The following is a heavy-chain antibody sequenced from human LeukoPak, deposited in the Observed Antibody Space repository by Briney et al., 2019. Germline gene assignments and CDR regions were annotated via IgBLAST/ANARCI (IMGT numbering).Heavy chain of an antibody. CDR1: GGSISSSSYY. CDR3: ARDLEANPHCSSTSCYNVWFDP. D-gene: IGHD2-2*02. V-gene: IGHV4-61*02. Sequence: SETLSLTCTVSGGSISSSSYYWGWIRQPPGKGLEWIGRIYTSGSTNYNPSLKSRVTISVDTSKNQFSLKLSSVTAADTAVYYCARDLEANPHCSSTSCYNVWFDPWGQGTLVTVSS. J-gene: IGHJ5*02. CDR2: IYTSGST.